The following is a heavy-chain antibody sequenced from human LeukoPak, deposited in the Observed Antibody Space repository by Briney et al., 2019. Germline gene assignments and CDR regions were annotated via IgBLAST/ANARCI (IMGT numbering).Heavy chain of an antibody. CDR2: IYPRDSGT. V-gene: IGHV5-51*01. Sequence: GESPKISCKGSGYSFTSYWIAWVRQMPGKGLEWMGIIYPRDSGTRYSPSFQGQVTISADKSISTAYLQWSGPKASDTAVYYCARHVTSASAARGFDIWGQGTMVTVSS. CDR3: ARHVTSASAARGFDI. J-gene: IGHJ3*02. CDR1: GYSFTSYW. D-gene: IGHD1-14*01.